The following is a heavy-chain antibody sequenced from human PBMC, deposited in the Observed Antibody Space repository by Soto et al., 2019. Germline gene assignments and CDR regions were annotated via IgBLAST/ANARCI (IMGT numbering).Heavy chain of an antibody. J-gene: IGHJ4*02. CDR1: GYTFTGHY. D-gene: IGHD1-26*01. CDR3: GRGRSGQIVVFY. V-gene: IGHV1-2*02. Sequence: ASVKVSCKASGYTFTGHYIHWVRQAPEQGPEWMGEIGPESGATRYAQKFQGRVTMTRDMSITTVYMELNNLSPDDTAVFYCGRGRSGQIVVFYWGQGAPVTVSS. CDR2: IGPESGAT.